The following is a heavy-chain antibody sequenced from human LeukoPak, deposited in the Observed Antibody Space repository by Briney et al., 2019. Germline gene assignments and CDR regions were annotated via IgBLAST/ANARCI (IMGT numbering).Heavy chain of an antibody. V-gene: IGHV3-53*01. Sequence: GGSLRLSCAVSGFTVSSNYKSWVRQPPGKGLEWVSGIYTGGSTYSADSVKGRFTISRDNAKNTLHLQMNSLRADDTAIYYCARDVLGWGSVDYFDSWGQGTLVTVSS. CDR1: GFTVSSNY. CDR2: IYTGGST. CDR3: ARDVLGWGSVDYFDS. J-gene: IGHJ4*02. D-gene: IGHD2-21*01.